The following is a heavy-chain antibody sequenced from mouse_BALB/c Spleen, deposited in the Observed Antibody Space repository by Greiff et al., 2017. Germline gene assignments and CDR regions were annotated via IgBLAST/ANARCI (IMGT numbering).Heavy chain of an antibody. Sequence: VHVKQSGAELVKPGASVKLSCTASGFNIKDTYMHWVKQRPEQGLEWIGRIDPANGNTKYDPNFQGKATITADTSSNTSYLQLSSLTSEDTAVYYCAPYGNYVWFAYWGQGTLVTVSA. J-gene: IGHJ3*01. CDR1: GFNIKDTY. CDR3: APYGNYVWFAY. D-gene: IGHD2-1*01. CDR2: IDPANGNT. V-gene: IGHV14-3*02.